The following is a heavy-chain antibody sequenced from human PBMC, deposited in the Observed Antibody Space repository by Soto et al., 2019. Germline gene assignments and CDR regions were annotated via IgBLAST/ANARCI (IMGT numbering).Heavy chain of an antibody. V-gene: IGHV3-11*05. J-gene: IGHJ3*02. Sequence: QVQLVESGGGLVKPGGSLRLSCAASGFTFSDYYMSWIRQAPGKGLEWVSYISSSSSYTNYADSVKGRFTISRDNAKNSLYLQMNSLRAEDTAVYYCARDPRLFYGSGSWGAFDIWGQGTMVTVSS. CDR2: ISSSSSYT. CDR3: ARDPRLFYGSGSWGAFDI. D-gene: IGHD3-10*01. CDR1: GFTFSDYY.